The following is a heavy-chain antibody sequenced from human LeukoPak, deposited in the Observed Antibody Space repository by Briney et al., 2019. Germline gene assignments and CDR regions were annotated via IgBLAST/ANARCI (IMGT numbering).Heavy chain of an antibody. Sequence: SETPSLTCAVYGGSFSGCYWSWIRQPPGKGLEWIGEINHSGSTNYNPSLKSRVTISVDTSKNQFSLKLSSVTAADTAVYCCAKVRWVWFGELLGYYYYGMDVWGQGTTVTVSS. D-gene: IGHD3-10*01. J-gene: IGHJ6*02. V-gene: IGHV4-34*01. CDR1: GGSFSGCY. CDR3: AKVRWVWFGELLGYYYYGMDV. CDR2: INHSGST.